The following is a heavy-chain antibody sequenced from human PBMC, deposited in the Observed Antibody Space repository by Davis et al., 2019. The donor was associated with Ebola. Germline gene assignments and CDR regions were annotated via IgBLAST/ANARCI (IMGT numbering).Heavy chain of an antibody. CDR3: ARDPTIYDFRSNESKLDH. CDR1: GCTFRNSA. Sequence: ASVKVSCKASGCTFRNSAITWVRQAPGQGLEWMGWISAYSGDTKYAQKFQGRVTMTTDTSTSTAYMELWSLRSDDTAVYYCARDPTIYDFRSNESKLDHWGQGTLVTVSS. V-gene: IGHV1-18*01. CDR2: ISAYSGDT. J-gene: IGHJ4*02. D-gene: IGHD3-3*01.